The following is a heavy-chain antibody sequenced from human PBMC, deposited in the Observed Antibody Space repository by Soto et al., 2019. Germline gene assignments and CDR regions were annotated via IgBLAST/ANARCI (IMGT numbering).Heavy chain of an antibody. J-gene: IGHJ4*02. CDR3: ARDNPTLGD. CDR1: GYTLTSYG. Sequence: QVQLVQSVAAVKKPGASVKVSCKASGYTLTSYGISWVRQAPGQGLEWMGWISAYNGNTNYAQKLQGRVTMTTDTSTSKAYMELSTMRADDKAVYYFARDNPTLGDWGQGTLVTVS. V-gene: IGHV1-18*01. CDR2: ISAYNGNT. D-gene: IGHD3-10*01.